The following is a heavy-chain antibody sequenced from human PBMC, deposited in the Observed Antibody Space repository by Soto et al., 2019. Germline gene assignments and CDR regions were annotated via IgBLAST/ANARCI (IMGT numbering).Heavy chain of an antibody. CDR3: ARGDRGDFDR. CDR1: GFTFSYYW. J-gene: IGHJ3*01. CDR2: IHSDGSST. Sequence: EVQLVESGGGLVRPGGSLRLSCAASGFTFSYYWMHWVRQAPGKGLVWVSRIHSDGSSTTYADFVQGRFIISRDNARNTVDLQMNSVRVEDTAVYYCARGDRGDFDRWGQGTVVTVSS. D-gene: IGHD7-27*01. V-gene: IGHV3-74*01.